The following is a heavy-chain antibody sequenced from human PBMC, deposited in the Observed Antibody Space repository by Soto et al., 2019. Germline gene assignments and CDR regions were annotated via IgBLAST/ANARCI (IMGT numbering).Heavy chain of an antibody. J-gene: IGHJ4*02. CDR1: GFTVSSNY. D-gene: IGHD3-22*01. CDR3: ARDTHYDSSGYYYITYDY. V-gene: IGHV3-66*01. CDR2: IYSGGST. Sequence: GGSLRLSCAASGFTVSSNYMSWVRQAPGKGLEWVSVIYSGGSTYYADSVKGRFTISRDNSKNTLYLQMNSLRAEDTAVYYCARDTHYDSSGYYYITYDYWGQGTLVTVSS.